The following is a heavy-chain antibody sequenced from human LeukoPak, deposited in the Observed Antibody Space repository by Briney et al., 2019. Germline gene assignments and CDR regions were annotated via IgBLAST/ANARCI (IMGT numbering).Heavy chain of an antibody. CDR3: ARLRTPLGRRSAFDI. CDR1: GGSFSGYY. J-gene: IGHJ3*02. Sequence: PSETLSLTCAVYGGSFSGYYWSWIRQPPGKGLEWIGEINHSGSTNYNPSLKSRVTISLDTSKNQFSLKLSSVTAADTAVYYCARLRTPLGRRSAFDIWAKGQRSPSLQ. CDR2: INHSGST. D-gene: IGHD3-3*01. V-gene: IGHV4-34*01.